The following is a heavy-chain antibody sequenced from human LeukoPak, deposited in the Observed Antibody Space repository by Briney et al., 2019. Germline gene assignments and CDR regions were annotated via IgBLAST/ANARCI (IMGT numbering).Heavy chain of an antibody. Sequence: ASVKVSCKASGYTFTSYGISWVRQAPGQGLEWMGWISAYNGNTDYAQKLQGRVTMTTDTSTSTAYMELRSLRSDDTAVYYCARESPVNGYFDYWGQGTLVTVSS. D-gene: IGHD2-8*01. CDR2: ISAYNGNT. CDR1: GYTFTSYG. CDR3: ARESPVNGYFDY. V-gene: IGHV1-18*01. J-gene: IGHJ4*02.